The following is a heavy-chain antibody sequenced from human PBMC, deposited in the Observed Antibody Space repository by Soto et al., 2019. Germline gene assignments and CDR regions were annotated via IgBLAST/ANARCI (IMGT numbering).Heavy chain of an antibody. CDR3: ARDIHCTNGVCYTGDYFDY. CDR2: IKQDGSEK. CDR1: GFTFSSYW. V-gene: IGHV3-7*01. J-gene: IGHJ4*02. Sequence: PGGSLRLSCAASGFTFSSYWMSWVRQAPGKGLEWVANIKQDGSEKYYVDSVKGRFTISRDNAKNSLYLQMNSLRAEDTAVYYCARDIHCTNGVCYTGDYFDYWGQGTLVTVSS. D-gene: IGHD2-8*01.